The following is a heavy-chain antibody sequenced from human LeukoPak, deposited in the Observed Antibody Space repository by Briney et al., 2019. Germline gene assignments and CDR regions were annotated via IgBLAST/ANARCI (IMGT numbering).Heavy chain of an antibody. Sequence: PSETLSLTCTVSGGSISSSSYYWGWIRQPPGKGLEWIGSIYYSGSTYYNPSLKSRVTISVDTSKNQFSLKLSSVTAADTAVYYCARPLSSPYDFWSGYRNDAFDIWDQGTMVTVSS. CDR1: GGSISSSSYY. J-gene: IGHJ3*02. D-gene: IGHD3-3*01. CDR2: IYYSGST. CDR3: ARPLSSPYDFWSGYRNDAFDI. V-gene: IGHV4-39*01.